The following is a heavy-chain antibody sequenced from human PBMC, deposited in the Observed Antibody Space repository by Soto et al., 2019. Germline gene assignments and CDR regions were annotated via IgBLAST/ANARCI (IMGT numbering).Heavy chain of an antibody. CDR1: GFTFSTYA. CDR3: AKDRYCSSTSCYFDAFDI. D-gene: IGHD2-2*01. CDR2: ISNDGSNK. Sequence: ESGGGVVQPGRSLRLSCAASGFTFSTYAMHWVRQAPGKGLEWVAVISNDGSNKYYADSVKGRFTISRDNSKNTLYLQMNSLRAEDTAVYYCAKDRYCSSTSCYFDAFDIWGQGTMVAVSS. J-gene: IGHJ3*02. V-gene: IGHV3-30*18.